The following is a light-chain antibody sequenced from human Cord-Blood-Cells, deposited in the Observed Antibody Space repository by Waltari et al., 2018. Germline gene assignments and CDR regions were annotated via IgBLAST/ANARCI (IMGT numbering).Light chain of an antibody. CDR3: QQYGSSPRT. Sequence: EIVLTQSPCTLSLSPGARATLSCRASQSVSSSYLAWYQRKPGQAPRLLIYGASSRATGIPDRFSGSGSGTDFTLTISRLEPEEFAVYYCQQYGSSPRTFCQRTKVVIK. CDR1: QSVSSSY. J-gene: IGKJ1*01. V-gene: IGKV3-20*01. CDR2: GAS.